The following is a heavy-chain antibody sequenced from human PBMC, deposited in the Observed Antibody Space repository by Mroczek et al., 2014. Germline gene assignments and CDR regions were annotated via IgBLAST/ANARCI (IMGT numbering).Heavy chain of an antibody. CDR3: ARDRRYLDSIVVVPAAIPVGGSYGMDV. J-gene: IGHJ6*02. CDR1: GYTFTSYG. D-gene: IGHD2-2*02. Sequence: SGAEVKKPGASVKVSCKASGYTFTSYGISWVRQAPGQGLEWMGWISAYNGNTNYAQKLQGRVTMTTDTSTSTAYMELRSLRSDDTAVYYCARDRRYLDSIVVVPAAIPVGGSYGMDVWGPRDPRSPSP. V-gene: IGHV1-18*01. CDR2: ISAYNGNT.